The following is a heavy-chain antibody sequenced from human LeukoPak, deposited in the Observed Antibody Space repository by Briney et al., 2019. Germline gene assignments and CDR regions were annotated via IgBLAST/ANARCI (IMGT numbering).Heavy chain of an antibody. CDR1: GFTFSSYE. CDR2: ISSSGSTI. Sequence: GGPLRLSCAASGFTFSSYEMNWVRQAPGKGLEWVSYISSSGSTIYYADSVKGRFTISRDNAKNSLYLQMNSLRAEDTAVYYCAMGGYSYGFRGGRFDYWGQGTLVTVSS. V-gene: IGHV3-48*03. D-gene: IGHD5-18*01. CDR3: AMGGYSYGFRGGRFDY. J-gene: IGHJ4*02.